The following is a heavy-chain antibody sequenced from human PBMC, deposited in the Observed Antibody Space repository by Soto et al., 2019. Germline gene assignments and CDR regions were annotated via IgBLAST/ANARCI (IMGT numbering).Heavy chain of an antibody. CDR3: ARTRNGGVADSFDS. Sequence: PGWSLRLSCASSVFTFIRHAIHWVRLTPGRGLEWVLAISRDGSYIYYTDSVKGRFTVSRDNSKNTVFVQMNRLIPDDTALYFCARTRNGGVADSFDSWGQGTRVTVSS. V-gene: IGHV3-30*04. CDR1: VFTFIRHA. J-gene: IGHJ5*01. CDR2: ISRDGSYI. D-gene: IGHD3-3*01.